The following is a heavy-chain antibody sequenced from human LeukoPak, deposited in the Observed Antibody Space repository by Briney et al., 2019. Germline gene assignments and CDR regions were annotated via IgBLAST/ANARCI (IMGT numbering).Heavy chain of an antibody. CDR3: ANINDIDLWFGETLLDY. J-gene: IGHJ4*02. D-gene: IGHD3-10*01. CDR1: GFTFSSYA. CDR2: ISGSGGST. V-gene: IGHV3-23*01. Sequence: GGSLRLSCAASGFTFSSYAMSCVRQAPGKGLECVSAISGSGGSTYYADSVKGRFTISRDNSKYKLYLQLNSLRAEDTAVYYCANINDIDLWFGETLLDYWGQGTLVTVSS.